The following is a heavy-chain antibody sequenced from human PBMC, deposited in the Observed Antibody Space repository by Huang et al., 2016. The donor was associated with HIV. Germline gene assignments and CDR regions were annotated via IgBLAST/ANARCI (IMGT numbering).Heavy chain of an antibody. D-gene: IGHD1-26*01. CDR1: GFTFSKFA. CDR3: ARNSENYMDV. V-gene: IGHV3-30-3*01. J-gene: IGHJ6*03. CDR2: MSYDGSVK. Sequence: QVLLVESGGGVVQPGRSLRVSCAASGFTFSKFALNWVRQAPGKGLEWVAVMSYDGSVKDYADSGKGRFTISRDNSKRQLYLQMNSLRVDDTALYYCARNSENYMDVWGKGTTVTVS.